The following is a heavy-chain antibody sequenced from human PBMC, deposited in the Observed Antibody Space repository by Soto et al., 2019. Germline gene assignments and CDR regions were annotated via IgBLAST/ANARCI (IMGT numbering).Heavy chain of an antibody. Sequence: QITLKESGPTLVKSTQTLTLTCSFSGFSLTSSGVSVGWIRQPPGKALEWLAHIYWDDDKRYSPSLKSRLTITKDTSRNQVVLTMTNMDPVDTATFYCVHSSRYAAFEMWGLGTLVTVSS. D-gene: IGHD3-9*01. V-gene: IGHV2-5*02. J-gene: IGHJ3*02. CDR1: GFSLTSSGVS. CDR3: VHSSRYAAFEM. CDR2: IYWDDDK.